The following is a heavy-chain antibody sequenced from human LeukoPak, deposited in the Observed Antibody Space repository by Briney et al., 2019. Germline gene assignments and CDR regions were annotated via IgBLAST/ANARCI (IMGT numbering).Heavy chain of an antibody. V-gene: IGHV3-53*01. J-gene: IGHJ4*02. Sequence: GGSLRLSCAASGFTVSSNNMSWVRQAPGKGLEWVSVIYSGGSTHYADSVKGRFTISRDNSKNTLYLQMNSLRAEDTAVYYCARRAGAYSHPYDYWGQGTLVTVSS. CDR2: IYSGGST. D-gene: IGHD4/OR15-4a*01. CDR1: GFTVSSNN. CDR3: ARRAGAYSHPYDY.